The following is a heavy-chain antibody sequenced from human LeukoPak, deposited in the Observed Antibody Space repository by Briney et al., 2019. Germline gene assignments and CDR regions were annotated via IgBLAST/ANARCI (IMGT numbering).Heavy chain of an antibody. V-gene: IGHV1-18*01. CDR3: ARDLTWIQLWWRTPGFDY. Sequence: APVKVSCKASGYTFTSYGISWVRQAPGQGLEWMGWISAYNGNTNYAQKLQGRVTMTTDTSTSTAYMELRSLRPDDTAVYYCARDLTWIQLWWRTPGFDYWGQGTLVTVSS. D-gene: IGHD5-18*01. CDR2: ISAYNGNT. J-gene: IGHJ4*02. CDR1: GYTFTSYG.